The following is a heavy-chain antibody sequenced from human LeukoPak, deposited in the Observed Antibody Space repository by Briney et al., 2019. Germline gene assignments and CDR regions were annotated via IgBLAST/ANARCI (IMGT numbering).Heavy chain of an antibody. CDR3: AKSRITMIVV. D-gene: IGHD3-22*01. Sequence: SETLSLTCTVSGGSIGSYYWGWIRQPPGKGLEWIGSIYYSGSTYYNPSLKSRVTISVDTSKNQFSLKLSSVTAADTAVYYCAKSRITMIVVWGQGTLVTVSS. CDR2: IYYSGST. V-gene: IGHV4-39*07. J-gene: IGHJ4*02. CDR1: GGSIGSYY.